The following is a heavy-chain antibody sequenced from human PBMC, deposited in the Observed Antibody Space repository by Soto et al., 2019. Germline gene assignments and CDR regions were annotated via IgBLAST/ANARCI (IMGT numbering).Heavy chain of an antibody. J-gene: IGHJ4*02. CDR1: GFTFSSYG. CDR2: IWYDGSNK. V-gene: IGHV3-33*01. Sequence: QVQLVESGGGVVQPGRSLRLSCAASGFTFSSYGMHWVRQAPGKGLEWVAVIWYDGSNKYYADSVKGRFTISRDNSKNTLDLQMNSLRAEDTAVYYCARDRLRYSSGWYYFDYWGQGTLVTVSS. CDR3: ARDRLRYSSGWYYFDY. D-gene: IGHD6-19*01.